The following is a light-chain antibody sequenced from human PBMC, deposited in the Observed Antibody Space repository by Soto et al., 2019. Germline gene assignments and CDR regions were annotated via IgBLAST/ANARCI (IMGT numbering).Light chain of an antibody. CDR1: QSVDSN. V-gene: IGKV3-15*01. CDR2: GAS. J-gene: IGKJ1*01. CDR3: QQYNNWWT. Sequence: EILMTQSPATLSVSPGERATLSCRASQSVDSNLAWYQQKPGQAPRLLIYGASTRATGISARFSGSGSGTEFTLTLSRLQSEDFGVYYCQQYNNWWTFGQGTKVEI.